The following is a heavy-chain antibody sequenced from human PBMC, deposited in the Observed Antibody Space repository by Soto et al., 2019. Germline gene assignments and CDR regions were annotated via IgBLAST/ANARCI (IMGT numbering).Heavy chain of an antibody. Sequence: EVQLVESGGGLVKPGGSLRLSCAASGFTFSSYSMNWVRQAPGKGLEWVSSISSSSSYIYYADSVKGRFTISRDNAKNSLYLQMNSLRAEDTAVYYCARAPEVRGVDRVDYWGQGTLVTGSS. CDR2: ISSSSSYI. CDR3: ARAPEVRGVDRVDY. D-gene: IGHD3-10*01. CDR1: GFTFSSYS. V-gene: IGHV3-21*01. J-gene: IGHJ4*02.